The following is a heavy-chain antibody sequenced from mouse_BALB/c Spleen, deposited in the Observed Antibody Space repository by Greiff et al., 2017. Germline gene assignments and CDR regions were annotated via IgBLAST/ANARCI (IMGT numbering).Heavy chain of an antibody. CDR3: ASGPVYGKYRYYYAMDY. CDR2: IDPANGNT. V-gene: IGHV14-3*02. Sequence: VQLQQSGAELVKPGASVKLSCTASGFNIKDTYMHWVKQRPEQGLEWIGRIDPANGNTKYDPKFQGKATITADTSSNTAYLQLSSLTSEDTAVYYCASGPVYGKYRYYYAMDYWGQGTSVTVSS. CDR1: GFNIKDTY. D-gene: IGHD2-1*01. J-gene: IGHJ4*01.